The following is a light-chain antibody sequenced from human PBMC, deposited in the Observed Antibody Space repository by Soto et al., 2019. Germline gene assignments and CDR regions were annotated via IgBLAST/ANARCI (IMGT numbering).Light chain of an antibody. Sequence: DIQVNQSPSPPSASLGDKDTITCRANQAIGVYLAWFQQQPGKVPKLLIYAASALQSGVPSRFSGSGSGTDFTLTISSLQPEDIATYYCQKYNSAPLTFGGGTKVDIK. J-gene: IGKJ4*01. V-gene: IGKV1-27*01. CDR3: QKYNSAPLT. CDR1: QAIGVY. CDR2: AAS.